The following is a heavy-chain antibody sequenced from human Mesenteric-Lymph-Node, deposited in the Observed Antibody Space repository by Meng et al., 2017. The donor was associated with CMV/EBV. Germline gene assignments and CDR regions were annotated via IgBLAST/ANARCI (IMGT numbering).Heavy chain of an antibody. J-gene: IGHJ1*01. Sequence: GPLRLSCAVYGGSFSGYYWSWIRQPPGKGLEWIGEINHSGSTNYNPSLKSRVTISVDTSKNQFSLKLSSVTAADTAVYYCARGRIAGRYFQHWGQGTLVTVSS. CDR1: GGSFSGYY. D-gene: IGHD1-14*01. CDR2: INHSGST. V-gene: IGHV4-34*01. CDR3: ARGRIAGRYFQH.